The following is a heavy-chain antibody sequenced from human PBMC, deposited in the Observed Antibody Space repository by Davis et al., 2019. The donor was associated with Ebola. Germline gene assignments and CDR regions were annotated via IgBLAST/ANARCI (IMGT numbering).Heavy chain of an antibody. CDR3: ARGVGTFFGVVVSYYYGMDV. CDR1: GFVFSDFS. CDR2: ITKGSDAI. J-gene: IGHJ6*02. D-gene: IGHD3-3*01. Sequence: GESLKISCAASGFVFSDFSMNWVRQAPGKGLEWITYITKGSDAIDYADSVKGRFTISSDNAKNSLYLQMNSLRAEDTAVYYCARGVGTFFGVVVSYYYGMDVWVQGTTVTVSS. V-gene: IGHV3-48*04.